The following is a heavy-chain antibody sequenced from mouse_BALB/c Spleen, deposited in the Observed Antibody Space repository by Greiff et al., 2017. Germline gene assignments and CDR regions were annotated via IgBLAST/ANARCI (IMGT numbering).Heavy chain of an antibody. D-gene: IGHD1-1*02. CDR1: GFSLTGYG. J-gene: IGHJ4*01. Sequence: QVQLKESGPDLVAPSQSLSITCTVSGFSLTGYGVNWVRQPPGKGLEWLGMIWGDGSTDYNSALKSRLSISKDNSKSQVFLKMNSLQTDDTARYYCARARGGHYYAMDYWGQGTSVTVSS. V-gene: IGHV2-6-7*01. CDR2: IWGDGST. CDR3: ARARGGHYYAMDY.